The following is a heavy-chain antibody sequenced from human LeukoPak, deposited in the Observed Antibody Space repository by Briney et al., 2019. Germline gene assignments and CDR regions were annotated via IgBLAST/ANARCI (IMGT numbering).Heavy chain of an antibody. CDR3: AKDFGRAATLGSWFDP. V-gene: IGHV3-30*02. Sequence: GGSLRLSCAASGFTFSSYGMHWVPQAPGKGLEWVAFIRYDGSNKYYADSVKGRFTISRDNSKNTLYLQMNSLRAEDTAVYYCAKDFGRAATLGSWFDPWGQGTLVTVSS. D-gene: IGHD2-15*01. CDR2: IRYDGSNK. J-gene: IGHJ5*02. CDR1: GFTFSSYG.